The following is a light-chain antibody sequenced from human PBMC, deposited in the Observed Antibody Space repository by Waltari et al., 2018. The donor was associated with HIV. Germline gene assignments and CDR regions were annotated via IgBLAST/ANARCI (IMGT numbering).Light chain of an antibody. J-gene: IGLJ1*01. Sequence: QSALTQAASVSGSPGQSIIISCTGNNIDNGNYSLVSLYQQYPSRAPKLMIFEVTKRPSGVSPRFSGSRSSNAASLTITGLLVEDDADYYCCSYAGLNNYYVFGAGTTVTVL. CDR1: NIDNGNYSL. V-gene: IGLV2-23*02. CDR3: CSYAGLNNYYV. CDR2: EVT.